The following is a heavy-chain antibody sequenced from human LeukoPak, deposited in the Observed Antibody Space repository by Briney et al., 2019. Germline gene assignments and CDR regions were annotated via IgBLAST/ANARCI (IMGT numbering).Heavy chain of an antibody. CDR3: AKDNYDSSGIWDY. Sequence: PGGSLRLSCAASGFTFSSYGMHWVRQAPGKGLEWVAVITSDENNKFYAEAVKGRFTISRDNVKNTLYLQMNSLRPEDAAMYFCAKDNYDSSGIWDYWGQGTLVTVSS. J-gene: IGHJ4*02. CDR1: GFTFSSYG. CDR2: ITSDENNK. V-gene: IGHV3-30*18. D-gene: IGHD3-16*01.